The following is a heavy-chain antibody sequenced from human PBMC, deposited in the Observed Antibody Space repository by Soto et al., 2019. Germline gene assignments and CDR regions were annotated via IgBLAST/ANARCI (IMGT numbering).Heavy chain of an antibody. CDR2: INHSGST. V-gene: IGHV4-34*01. Sequence: ETLSLTCAVYGGSFSGYYWSWIRQPPGKGLEWIGEINHSGSTNYNPSLKSRVTISVDTSKNQFSLKLSSVTAADTAVYYCARCATVTRGYSYYMDVWGKGTTITVS. D-gene: IGHD4-4*01. J-gene: IGHJ6*03. CDR3: ARCATVTRGYSYYMDV. CDR1: GGSFSGYY.